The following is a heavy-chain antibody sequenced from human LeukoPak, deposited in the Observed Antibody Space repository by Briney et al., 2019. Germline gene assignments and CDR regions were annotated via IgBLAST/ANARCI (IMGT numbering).Heavy chain of an antibody. D-gene: IGHD4-17*01. CDR1: GFTFRDYA. CDR2: ISGSGGST. J-gene: IGHJ4*02. CDR3: AKEGPTVTNKTFDY. V-gene: IGHV3-23*01. Sequence: TGGSLRLSCAASGFTFRDYAMTWVRQAPGKGLEWVSAISGSGGSTYYADSARGRFTISRDNSKNTLYLQMNSLRAEDTAVYYCAKEGPTVTNKTFDYWGQGTLVTVSS.